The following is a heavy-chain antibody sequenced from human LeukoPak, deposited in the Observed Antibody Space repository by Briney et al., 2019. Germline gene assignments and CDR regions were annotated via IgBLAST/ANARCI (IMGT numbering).Heavy chain of an antibody. CDR1: GGPISGINYY. CDR2: IYTTGSS. J-gene: IGHJ6*02. Sequence: PSETLSLTCTVSGGPISGINYYWTWIRQPAGKGLEWIGRIYTTGSSNYNPSLKSRVTISVDTSNNQFSLKLSSVTAADTAVYYCARVSPSGVWDVWGQGITVTVSS. D-gene: IGHD3-10*01. V-gene: IGHV4-61*02. CDR3: ARVSPSGVWDV.